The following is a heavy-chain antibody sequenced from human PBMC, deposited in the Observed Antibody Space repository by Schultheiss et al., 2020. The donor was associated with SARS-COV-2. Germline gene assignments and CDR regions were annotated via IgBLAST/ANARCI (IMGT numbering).Heavy chain of an antibody. D-gene: IGHD3-3*01. Sequence: GESLKISCAASGFTFSSYGMHWVRQAPGKGLEWVAVIWYDGSNKYYADSVKGRFTISRDNSKNTLYLQMNSLRAEDTAVYFCAKGGRNYDFWSAFYYFDYWGQGTLVTVSS. CDR3: AKGGRNYDFWSAFYYFDY. CDR1: GFTFSSYG. J-gene: IGHJ4*02. CDR2: IWYDGSNK. V-gene: IGHV3-33*06.